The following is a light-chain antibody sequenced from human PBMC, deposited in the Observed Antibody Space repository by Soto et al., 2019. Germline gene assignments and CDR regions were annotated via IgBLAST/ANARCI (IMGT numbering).Light chain of an antibody. J-gene: IGKJ4*01. CDR1: QGISSW. Sequence: DIQMTQSPSSVSASVGDRVTITCRASQGISSWLAWYQQKPGKAPHLLIYAASSLQSGVSSRFSVTISGTDFTLTISSLQPEYSATYYCQQANNFPLTFGGGTKVEIK. CDR3: QQANNFPLT. V-gene: IGKV1-12*01. CDR2: AAS.